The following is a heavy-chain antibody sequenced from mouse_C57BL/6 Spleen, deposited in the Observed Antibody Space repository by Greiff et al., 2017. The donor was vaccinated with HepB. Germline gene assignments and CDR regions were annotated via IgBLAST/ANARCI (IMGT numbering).Heavy chain of an antibody. CDR2: ISSGSSTI. V-gene: IGHV5-17*01. D-gene: IGHD1-1*02. J-gene: IGHJ2*01. CDR3: ARGGTNYFDY. Sequence: EVKLMESGGGLVKPGGSLKLSCAASGFTFSDYGMHWVRQAPEKGLEWVAYISSGSSTIYYADTVKGRFTISRDNAKNTLFLQMTSLRSEDTAMYYCARGGTNYFDYWGQGTTLTVSS. CDR1: GFTFSDYG.